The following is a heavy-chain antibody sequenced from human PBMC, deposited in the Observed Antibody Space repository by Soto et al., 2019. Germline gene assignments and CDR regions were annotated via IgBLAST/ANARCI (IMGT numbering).Heavy chain of an antibody. J-gene: IGHJ6*02. CDR1: GGSFSGYY. Sequence: SETLSLTCAVYGGSFSGYYWTWIRQPPGTGLEWIGEINHSGSTNYNPSLKSRVTISVDTSKNQFSLKLTSVTAADTAVYYCARVRFGHGYDYYYYYGMDVWGQGTTVTVSS. CDR3: ARVRFGHGYDYYYYYGMDV. V-gene: IGHV4-34*01. CDR2: INHSGST. D-gene: IGHD3-22*01.